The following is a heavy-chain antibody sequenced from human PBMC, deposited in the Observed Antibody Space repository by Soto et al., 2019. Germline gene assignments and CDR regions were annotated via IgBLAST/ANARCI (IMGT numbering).Heavy chain of an antibody. CDR3: ARESTYCPSTSCCAEY. V-gene: IGHV4-31*03. CDR2: ISYRGST. D-gene: IGHD2-2*01. J-gene: IGHJ4*02. CDR1: GGSVSSGGYY. Sequence: SETLSLTCTVSGGSVSSGGYYWVWICQHPGKGLEWIGYISYRGSTYYNPSLQSRLTISVDTSKNQFSLKLSSVTAADTAVYYCARESTYCPSTSCCAEYWGPGTLVTVSS.